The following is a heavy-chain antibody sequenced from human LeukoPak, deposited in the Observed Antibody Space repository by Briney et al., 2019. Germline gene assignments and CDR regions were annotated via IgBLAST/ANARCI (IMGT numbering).Heavy chain of an antibody. V-gene: IGHV4-59*01. CDR1: GGSISSYY. CDR3: ARDARGNGMDV. J-gene: IGHJ6*02. Sequence: SETLSLTCTVSGGSISSYYWSWIRQPRGQGLEWIGYIYYSGSTNYNPSLKSRVTISVDTSKNQFSLKLSSVTAADTAVYYCARDARGNGMDVWGQGTTVTVSS. D-gene: IGHD3-16*01. CDR2: IYYSGST.